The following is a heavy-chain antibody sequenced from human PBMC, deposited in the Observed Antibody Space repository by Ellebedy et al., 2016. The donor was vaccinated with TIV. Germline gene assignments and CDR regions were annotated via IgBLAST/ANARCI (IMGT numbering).Heavy chain of an antibody. V-gene: IGHV3-33*01. CDR1: GFTFSSYG. CDR3: ARDSWLRLGELSFLGAFDI. CDR2: IWYDGSNK. J-gene: IGHJ3*02. D-gene: IGHD3-16*02. Sequence: GGSLRLXCAASGFTFSSYGMHWVRQAPGKGLEWVAVIWYDGSNKYYADSVKGRFTISRDNSKNTLYLQMNSLRAEDTAVYYCARDSWLRLGELSFLGAFDIWGQGTMVTVSS.